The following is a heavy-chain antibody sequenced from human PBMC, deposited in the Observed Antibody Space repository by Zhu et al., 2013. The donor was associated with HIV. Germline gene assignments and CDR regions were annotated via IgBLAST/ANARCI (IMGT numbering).Heavy chain of an antibody. CDR3: ARDIGYYDSSGYYINGYFDL. CDR1: GFTFSSYA. J-gene: IGHJ2*01. CDR2: ISYDGSNK. Sequence: QVQLVESGGGVVQPGRSLRLSCAASGFTFSSYAMHWVRQAPGKGLEWVAVISYDGSNKYYADSVKGRFTISRDNSKNTLYLQMNSLRAEDTAVYYCARDIGYYDSSGYYINGYFDLWGRGTLVTVFS. V-gene: IGHV3-30-3*01. D-gene: IGHD3-22*01.